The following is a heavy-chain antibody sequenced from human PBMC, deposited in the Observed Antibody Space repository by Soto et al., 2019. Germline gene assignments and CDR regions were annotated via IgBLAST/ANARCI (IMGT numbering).Heavy chain of an antibody. D-gene: IGHD3-10*01. CDR2: IYYSGST. V-gene: IGHV4-31*03. CDR1: GGSISSGGYY. CDR3: ASGVRGVPYYSYGMDV. Sequence: QVQLQESGPGLVKPSQTLSLTCTVSGGSISSGGYYWSWIRQHPGKGLEWIGYIYYSGSTYYNPSLRSRVTISVDTAKNQFSLKLSSVTAADTAVYYCASGVRGVPYYSYGMDVWGQGTTVTVSS. J-gene: IGHJ6*02.